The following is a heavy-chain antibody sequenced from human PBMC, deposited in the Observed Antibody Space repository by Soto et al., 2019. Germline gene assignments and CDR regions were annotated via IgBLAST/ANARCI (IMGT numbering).Heavy chain of an antibody. CDR3: ARQRTSVVTQAYFDV. D-gene: IGHD2-21*02. CDR1: GYSISSTVYC. V-gene: IGHV4-39*01. Sequence: PSDTLCLTSPFNGYSISSTVYCWRWIRQPPGKGLELIGSIYYSGSTYNNPSLRSRVPMSIDTSKDQFSLKLKSVTAADTALYFCARQRTSVVTQAYFDVWGPGSLVTVSS. CDR2: IYYSGST. J-gene: IGHJ4*02.